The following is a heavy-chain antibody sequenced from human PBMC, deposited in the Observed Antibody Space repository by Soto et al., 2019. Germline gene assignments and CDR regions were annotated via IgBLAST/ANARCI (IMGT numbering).Heavy chain of an antibody. J-gene: IGHJ4*02. CDR1: VGSISSGDYY. V-gene: IGHV4-30-4*01. CDR2: IYYSGST. D-gene: IGHD6-13*01. CDR3: ARTVGIRIAAAGTGTIDY. Sequence: QVQLQESGPGLVKPSQTLSLTCTVSVGSISSGDYYWSWIRQPPGKGLEWIGYIYYSGSTYYNPSLKRRVTISVDTSKNHFSLKLSSVTAADTAVYYCARTVGIRIAAAGTGTIDYWGQGTLVTVSS.